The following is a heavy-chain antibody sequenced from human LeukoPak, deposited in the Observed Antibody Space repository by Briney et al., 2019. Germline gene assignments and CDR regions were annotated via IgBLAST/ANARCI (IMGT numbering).Heavy chain of an antibody. D-gene: IGHD3-3*01. CDR2: IIPIFGTA. J-gene: IGHJ6*02. Sequence: ASVKVSCKASGYTFTSYGISWVRQAPGQGLEWMGGIIPIFGTANYAQEFQGRVTITADESTSTAYMELSSLRSEDTAVYYCARDRVTIFGAHYYYYGMDVWGQGTTVTVSS. V-gene: IGHV1-69*13. CDR3: ARDRVTIFGAHYYYYGMDV. CDR1: GYTFTSYG.